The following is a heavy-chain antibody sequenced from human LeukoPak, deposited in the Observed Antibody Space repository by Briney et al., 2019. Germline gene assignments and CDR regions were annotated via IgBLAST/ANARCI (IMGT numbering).Heavy chain of an antibody. D-gene: IGHD3-22*01. CDR1: GFTFSAYW. V-gene: IGHV3-74*01. J-gene: IGHJ4*02. CDR3: ARVIGGSSGYYHFDF. CDR2: MNSDGSYT. Sequence: GGSLRLSCEASGFTFSAYWMHWVRRAPGKGLMWVSRMNSDGSYTNYAVSVKGRFTISRYNPGNTLYLQMNSLRVEDTGVYYCARVIGGSSGYYHFDFWGQGVLVTVSS.